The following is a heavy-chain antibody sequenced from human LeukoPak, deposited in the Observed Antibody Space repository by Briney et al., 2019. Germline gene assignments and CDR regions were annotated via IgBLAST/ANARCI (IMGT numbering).Heavy chain of an antibody. D-gene: IGHD3-10*01. CDR3: ARDLITMVRGVITLVGMDV. Sequence: ASVTVSCKASGYTFTSYDINWVRQAPGQGLEWMGWMNPNSGNTDYAQKLQGRVTMTRNTSISTAYMELSSLRSEDTAVYYCARDLITMVRGVITLVGMDVWGQGTTVTVSS. CDR2: MNPNSGNT. V-gene: IGHV1-8*01. CDR1: GYTFTSYD. J-gene: IGHJ6*02.